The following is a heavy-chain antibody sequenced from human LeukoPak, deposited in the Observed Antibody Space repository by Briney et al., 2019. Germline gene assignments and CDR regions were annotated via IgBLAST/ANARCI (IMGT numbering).Heavy chain of an antibody. D-gene: IGHD3-10*01. CDR1: GFTFSSYW. Sequence: SGGSLRLSCAASGFTFSSYWMSWVRQAPGKGLEWVANIKQDGSEKYYVDSVKGRFTISRDNAKNSLYLQMNSLRAEDTAVYYCARVVLLWFGELPSLYYFDYWGQGTLVTVSS. CDR2: IKQDGSEK. V-gene: IGHV3-7*01. J-gene: IGHJ4*02. CDR3: ARVVLLWFGELPSLYYFDY.